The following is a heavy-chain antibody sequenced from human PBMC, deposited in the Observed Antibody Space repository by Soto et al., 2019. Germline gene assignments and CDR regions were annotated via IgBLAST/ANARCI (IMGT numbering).Heavy chain of an antibody. D-gene: IGHD6-13*01. CDR3: ARYSNNWFQTEGMDV. Sequence: ETLSLTCTVSGDSISRGYHWRWIRQPPGKGLEWVASIDNSGTTYYNPSLTSRVTISVDTSKKQFSLKLTSVTAADTAVYYCARYSNNWFQTEGMDVWGQGTTVTVSS. V-gene: IGHV4-38-2*02. CDR2: IDNSGTT. J-gene: IGHJ6*02. CDR1: GDSISRGYH.